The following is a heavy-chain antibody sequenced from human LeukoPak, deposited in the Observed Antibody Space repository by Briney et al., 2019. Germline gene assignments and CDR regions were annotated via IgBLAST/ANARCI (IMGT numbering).Heavy chain of an antibody. V-gene: IGHV4-59*01. CDR1: GGSISSYY. Sequence: SETLSLTCTVSGGSISSYYWSWIRQPPGKGLEWIGYIYYSGSTNYNPSLKSRVTISVDTSKNQFSLKLSSVAAADTAVYYCAREYSSSSYDHWGQGTLVTVSS. CDR2: IYYSGST. D-gene: IGHD6-6*01. J-gene: IGHJ4*02. CDR3: AREYSSSSYDH.